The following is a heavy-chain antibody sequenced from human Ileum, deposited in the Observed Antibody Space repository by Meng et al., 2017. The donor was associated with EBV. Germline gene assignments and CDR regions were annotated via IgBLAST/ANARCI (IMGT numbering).Heavy chain of an antibody. J-gene: IGHJ1*01. Sequence: QVQPQESGPGLVKPSETLSLTCTVSGGSVSSAHSFWTWIRQPPGKGLEWIGYMSYSGSTDYSPPLESRVTISVDTSKNQFSLKLSSVTAADTAVYYCAGDPHSGSPHWGQGTLVTVSS. CDR3: AGDPHSGSPH. D-gene: IGHD1-26*01. CDR1: GGSVSSAHSF. CDR2: MSYSGST. V-gene: IGHV4-61*01.